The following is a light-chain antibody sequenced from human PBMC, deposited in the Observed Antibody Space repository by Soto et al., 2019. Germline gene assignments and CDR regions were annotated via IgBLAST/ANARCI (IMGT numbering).Light chain of an antibody. CDR1: QTITYNF. Sequence: IVLTQSPGTLSLSPGEVATLSCGASQTITYNFLAWYQKKPGLAPRLLVYDASNRATGIPDRFSGSGSGKDFTPPISTRVPELLVVYYCQQYGDASSTFGGGTGGEI. CDR2: DAS. CDR3: QQYGDASST. J-gene: IGKJ4*01. V-gene: IGKV3D-20*01.